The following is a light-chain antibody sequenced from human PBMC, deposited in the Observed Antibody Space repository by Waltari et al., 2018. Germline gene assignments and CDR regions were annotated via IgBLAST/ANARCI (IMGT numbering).Light chain of an antibody. CDR3: SSYTSSNTVL. CDR1: SSDVGGYNY. J-gene: IGLJ2*01. Sequence: QSALTQPASVSASPGQSITISCTGTSSDVGGYNYVSWYQQHPGKAPKLMIYDVDKRPSGVSYRFSGSKSGNTASLTISGLQVEDEADYYCSSYTSSNTVLFGGGTRLTVL. V-gene: IGLV2-14*03. CDR2: DVD.